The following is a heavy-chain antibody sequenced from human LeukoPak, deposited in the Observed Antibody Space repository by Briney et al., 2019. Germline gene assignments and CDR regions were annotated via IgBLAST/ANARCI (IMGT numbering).Heavy chain of an antibody. Sequence: SETLSLTCAVYGGSFSGYYWSWIRQPPGKGLEWIGYIYYSGSTNYNPSLKSRVTISVDTSKNQFSLKLSSVTAADTAVYYCAAHSYHYYFDYWGQGTLVTVSS. D-gene: IGHD5-18*01. CDR3: AAHSYHYYFDY. V-gene: IGHV4-59*08. CDR2: IYYSGST. CDR1: GGSFSGYY. J-gene: IGHJ4*02.